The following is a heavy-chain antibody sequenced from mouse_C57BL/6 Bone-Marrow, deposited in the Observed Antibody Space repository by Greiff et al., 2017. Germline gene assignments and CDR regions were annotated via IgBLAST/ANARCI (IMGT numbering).Heavy chain of an antibody. J-gene: IGHJ1*03. CDR2: INPNNGGT. V-gene: IGHV1-18*01. CDR3: ARERGTTVVATRYFGV. Sequence: EVQLQQSGPELVKPGASVKIPCKASGYTFTDYNMDWVKQSHGKSLEWIGDINPNNGGTIYNQKFKGKATLTVHKSSSTAYMELRSLTSEDTAVSYCARERGTTVVATRYFGVWGTGTTVTVSS. CDR1: GYTFTDYN. D-gene: IGHD1-1*01.